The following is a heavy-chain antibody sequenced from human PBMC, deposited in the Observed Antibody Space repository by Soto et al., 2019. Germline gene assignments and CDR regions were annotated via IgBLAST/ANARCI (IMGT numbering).Heavy chain of an antibody. J-gene: IGHJ6*02. CDR2: TRNKANSYTT. Sequence: EVQLVESGGGLVQPGGSLRLSCAASGFIFSDHYMDWVRQAPGKGLEWVGRTRNKANSYTTEYAASVKGRFTISRDDSKNSLYLQMNSLKTEDTAVYYCARGSNSGSYYLDYYGMDVWGQGTTVTVSS. D-gene: IGHD1-26*01. CDR1: GFIFSDHY. CDR3: ARGSNSGSYYLDYYGMDV. V-gene: IGHV3-72*01.